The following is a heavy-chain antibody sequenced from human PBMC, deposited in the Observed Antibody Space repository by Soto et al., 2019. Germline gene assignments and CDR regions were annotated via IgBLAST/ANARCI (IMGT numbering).Heavy chain of an antibody. J-gene: IGHJ5*02. V-gene: IGHV4-31*03. CDR3: ARQGFRSWYWFDP. D-gene: IGHD6-13*01. CDR2: IYYSGST. Sequence: SETLSLTCTVSGGSISSGGYYWSWIRQHPGKGLEWIGYIYYSGSTYYNPSLKSRVTISVDTSKNQFSLKLSSVTAADTAVYYCARQGFRSWYWFDPWGQGTLVTVSS. CDR1: GGSISSGGYY.